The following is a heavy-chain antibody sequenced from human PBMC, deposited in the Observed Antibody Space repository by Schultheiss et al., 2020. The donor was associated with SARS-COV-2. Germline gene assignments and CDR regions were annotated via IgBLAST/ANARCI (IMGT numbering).Heavy chain of an antibody. Sequence: ASVKVSCKASGYTFTSYDINWVRQATGQGLEWMGWMNPNSGNTGYAQKFQGRVTITADESTSTAYMELSSLRSEDTAVYYCARERARGYYYGMDVWGQGTTVTVSS. J-gene: IGHJ6*02. CDR3: ARERARGYYYGMDV. CDR1: GYTFTSYD. D-gene: IGHD1-1*01. CDR2: MNPNSGNT. V-gene: IGHV1-8*01.